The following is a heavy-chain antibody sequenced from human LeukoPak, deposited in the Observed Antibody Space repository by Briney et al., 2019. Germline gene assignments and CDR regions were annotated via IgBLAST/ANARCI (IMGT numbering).Heavy chain of an antibody. CDR2: INGDGSRI. CDR3: ARIPAEVATRKGKVYYYYYYMDV. V-gene: IGHV3-74*01. Sequence: PGGFLRLSCAASGFNFSSYWMHWVRQAPGKGLVWVSRINGDGSRISYADSVKGRFTISRDNAKNTLYLQMNGLRAEDTAVYYCARIPAEVATRKGKVYYYYYYMDVWGKGTTVTVSS. CDR1: GFNFSSYW. J-gene: IGHJ6*03. D-gene: IGHD2-21*02.